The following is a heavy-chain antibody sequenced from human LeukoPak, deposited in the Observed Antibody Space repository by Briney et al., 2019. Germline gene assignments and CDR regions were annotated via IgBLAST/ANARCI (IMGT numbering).Heavy chain of an antibody. CDR3: ARDIGGSYTAIDY. V-gene: IGHV3-48*04. D-gene: IGHD1-26*01. Sequence: GGCLRLSCAASGFTFSTYSMNWVRQAPGKGLEWVSFITSSGNSMYYADSVKGRFTISRDNAKNSLYLQMNSLRAEDTAVYYCARDIGGSYTAIDYWGQETLVTVSS. CDR1: GFTFSTYS. CDR2: ITSSGNSM. J-gene: IGHJ4*02.